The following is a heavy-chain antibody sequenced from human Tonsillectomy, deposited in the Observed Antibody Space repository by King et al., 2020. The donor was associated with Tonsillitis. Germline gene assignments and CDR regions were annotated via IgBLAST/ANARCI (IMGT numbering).Heavy chain of an antibody. CDR3: AKDRRSLVGATHFDY. Sequence: VQLVESGGGLVQPGGSLRLSCAASGFTFSGYAINWVRQAPGKGLEWVSTISSSSGSTYYADSVKGRFTISRDNSKNTLYLQLNSLRADDTAVYYCAKDRRSLVGATHFDYWGQGTLVTVSS. CDR1: GFTFSGYA. J-gene: IGHJ4*02. D-gene: IGHD1-26*01. CDR2: ISSSSGST. V-gene: IGHV3-23*04.